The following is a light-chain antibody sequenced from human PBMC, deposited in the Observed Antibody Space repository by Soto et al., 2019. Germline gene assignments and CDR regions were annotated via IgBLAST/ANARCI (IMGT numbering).Light chain of an antibody. V-gene: IGKV3-20*01. J-gene: IGKJ1*01. CDR2: GAS. CDR3: QQYGSSPRT. Sequence: EIVLTQSPGTLSLSPGERATLSCRASQSVSSSYLAWYQQKPGQAPRLLIYGASSRATGIPDRFSGSGSGTDFTLTISRLEPEAFGVYYCQQYGSSPRTFGQGTKVEIK. CDR1: QSVSSSY.